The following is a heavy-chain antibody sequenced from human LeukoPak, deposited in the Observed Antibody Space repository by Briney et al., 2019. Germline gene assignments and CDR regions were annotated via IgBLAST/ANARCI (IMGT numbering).Heavy chain of an antibody. Sequence: GGSLRLSCAASGFTFTNYVMHWVRQAPGKGLEWVAVIWYDGSNKYYADSVKGRFTISGDNSKNTLYLQMNSLRAEDTAVYYCARAGDGYTFFYWGQGTLVTVSS. CDR1: GFTFTNYV. J-gene: IGHJ4*02. V-gene: IGHV3-33*01. CDR3: ARAGDGYTFFY. CDR2: IWYDGSNK. D-gene: IGHD5-24*01.